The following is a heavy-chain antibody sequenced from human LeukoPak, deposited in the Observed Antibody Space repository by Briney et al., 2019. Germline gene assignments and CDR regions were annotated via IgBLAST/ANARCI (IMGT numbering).Heavy chain of an antibody. CDR2: ISGSGGST. D-gene: IGHD1-26*01. CDR1: GFTFSSYA. CDR3: AKLRAWDLDF. V-gene: IGHV3-23*01. J-gene: IGHJ4*02. Sequence: PGGSLRLSCAASGFTFSSYAMSWVRQAPGKGLEWVSAISGSGGSTYYADSVKGRFTISRDNSKNTLDLQMNSLRVEDTAVYYCAKLRAWDLDFWGQGTLVTVSS.